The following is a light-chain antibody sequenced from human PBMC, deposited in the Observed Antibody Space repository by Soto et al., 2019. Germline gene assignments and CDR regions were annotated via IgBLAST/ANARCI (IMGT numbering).Light chain of an antibody. CDR3: QQYVSSPWA. Sequence: DIQMTQSPSSLSASVGDRVTINCRASQSIGSYVNWYQQKPGKAPKLLIYAASSLQSGVPSRFSGSGSGTEFTLTISSLQPEDFAVYYCQQYVSSPWAFGQGTKVEI. V-gene: IGKV1-39*01. J-gene: IGKJ1*01. CDR1: QSIGSY. CDR2: AAS.